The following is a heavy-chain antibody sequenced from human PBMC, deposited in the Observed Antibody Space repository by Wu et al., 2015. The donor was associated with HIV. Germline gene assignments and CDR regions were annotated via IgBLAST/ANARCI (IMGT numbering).Heavy chain of an antibody. V-gene: IGHV1-69*05. CDR3: ASVGYCSSTSCYALVPKHYYYYYGMDV. J-gene: IGHJ6*01. CDR1: GGTFSSYA. D-gene: IGHD2-2*01. CDR2: IIPIFGTA. Sequence: QVQLVQSGAEVKKPGSSVKVSCKASGGTFSSYAISWVRQAPGQGLEWMGGIIPIFGTANYAQKFQGRVTITTDESTSTAYMELSSLRSEDTAVYYCASVGYCSSTSCYALVPKHYYYYYGMDVVGPRDHGSPVSS.